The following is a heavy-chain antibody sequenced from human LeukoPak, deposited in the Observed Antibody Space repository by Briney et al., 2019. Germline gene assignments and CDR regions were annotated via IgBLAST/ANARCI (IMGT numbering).Heavy chain of an antibody. Sequence: ASVKVSCKVSGYTLTELSMHWVRQAPGKGREWMGGFDPEDGETIYAQKFQGRVTMTEDTSTDTAHMELSSLRSEDTAVYYCATATRPYDWRELWSLAGFAPWGQGTLVTVSS. CDR1: GYTLTELS. V-gene: IGHV1-24*01. D-gene: IGHD5-18*01. J-gene: IGHJ5*02. CDR3: ATATRPYDWRELWSLAGFAP. CDR2: FDPEDGET.